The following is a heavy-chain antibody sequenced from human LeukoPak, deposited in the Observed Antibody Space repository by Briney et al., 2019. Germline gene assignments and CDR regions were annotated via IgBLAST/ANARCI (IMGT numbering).Heavy chain of an antibody. CDR3: ARRLRQNLFDP. D-gene: IGHD5/OR15-5a*01. CDR1: GVSISSDY. Sequence: SETLSLTCTVSGVSISSDYWSWIRLLPGKGLEWIGYIYYSGSSNYNPSLKSRVTMSVDMSKNQFSLKLTSVTAADTAVYYCARRLRQNLFDPWGQGTLVTVSS. J-gene: IGHJ5*02. CDR2: IYYSGSS. V-gene: IGHV4-59*08.